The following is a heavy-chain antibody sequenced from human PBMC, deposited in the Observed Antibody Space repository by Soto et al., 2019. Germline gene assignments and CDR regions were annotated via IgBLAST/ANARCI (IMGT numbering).Heavy chain of an antibody. CDR1: GFTFSSYA. Sequence: GGSLRLSCAASGFTFSSYAMSWVRQAPGKGLEWVSAISGSGGSTYYADSVKGRFTIARDNSKNTLYLQRNSLRAADTAVCYCAKDKGADPYCFDYWGQGTLVTVSS. CDR2: ISGSGGST. CDR3: AKDKGADPYCFDY. J-gene: IGHJ4*02. V-gene: IGHV3-23*01.